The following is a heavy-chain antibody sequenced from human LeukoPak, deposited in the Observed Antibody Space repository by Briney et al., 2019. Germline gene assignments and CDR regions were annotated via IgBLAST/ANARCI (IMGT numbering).Heavy chain of an antibody. V-gene: IGHV3-33*01. D-gene: IGHD6-13*01. CDR1: GFTFSSYG. CDR3: ARDRVGPAASIAAAGTLEPSGWFDP. CDR2: IWYDGSNK. Sequence: QSGGSLRLSCAASGFTFSSYGMHWVRQAPGKGLEWVAVIWYDGSNKYYADSVKGRFTISRDNSKNTLYLQMNSLRAEDTAVYYCARDRVGPAASIAAAGTLEPSGWFDPWGQGTLSPSPQ. J-gene: IGHJ5*02.